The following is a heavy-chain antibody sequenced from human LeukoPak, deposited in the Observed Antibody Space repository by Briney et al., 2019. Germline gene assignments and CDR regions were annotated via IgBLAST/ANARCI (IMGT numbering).Heavy chain of an antibody. V-gene: IGHV3-43D*03. CDR2: ITWDGGST. D-gene: IGHD6-19*01. CDR3: AKDALAVAGTFSNFDY. J-gene: IGHJ4*02. CDR1: GFPFDDYA. Sequence: GGSLRLSCAASGFPFDDYAMHWVRPAPGKGLDWVSLITWDGGSTYYADSVKGRFTTSRDNSKNSLYLQMNSLRAEDTALYYCAKDALAVAGTFSNFDYWGQGTLVTVSS.